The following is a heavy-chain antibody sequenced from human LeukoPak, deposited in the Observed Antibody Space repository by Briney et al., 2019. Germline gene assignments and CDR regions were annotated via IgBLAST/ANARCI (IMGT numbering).Heavy chain of an antibody. D-gene: IGHD2-2*01. CDR1: GYTFTSYG. CDR3: ARTSAGGIYYYYYMDV. J-gene: IGHJ6*03. V-gene: IGHV1-18*01. Sequence: DSVKVSCKASGYTFTSYGISWVRQAPGQGLEWMGWISAYNGNTNYAQKLQGRVTMTTDTSTSTAYMELRSLRSDDTAVYYCARTSAGGIYYYYYMDVWGKGTTVTVSS. CDR2: ISAYNGNT.